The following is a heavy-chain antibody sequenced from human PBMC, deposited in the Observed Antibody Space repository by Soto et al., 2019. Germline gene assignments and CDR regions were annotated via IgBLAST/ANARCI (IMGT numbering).Heavy chain of an antibody. Sequence: ASVKVSCKVSGYTLTELSMHWVRQAPGKGLEWMGGFDPEDGETIYAQKFQGRVTMTEDTSTDTAYMELSSLRSEDTAVYYCATDGGVKWLRSAMGFDYWGQGTLVTVSS. J-gene: IGHJ4*02. CDR2: FDPEDGET. D-gene: IGHD5-12*01. V-gene: IGHV1-24*01. CDR1: GYTLTELS. CDR3: ATDGGVKWLRSAMGFDY.